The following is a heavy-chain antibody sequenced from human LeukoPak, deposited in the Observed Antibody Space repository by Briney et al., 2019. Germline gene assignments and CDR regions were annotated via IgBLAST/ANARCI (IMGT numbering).Heavy chain of an antibody. Sequence: ASVKVSCKVSGHTLTELSMHWVRQAPGKGLEWMGGFDPEDGETIYAQKFQGRVTMTEDTSTDTAYMELSSLRSEDTAVYYCATGGSYYGVEYFQHWGQGTLVTVSS. V-gene: IGHV1-24*01. CDR1: GHTLTELS. J-gene: IGHJ1*01. CDR2: FDPEDGET. CDR3: ATGGSYYGVEYFQH. D-gene: IGHD1-26*01.